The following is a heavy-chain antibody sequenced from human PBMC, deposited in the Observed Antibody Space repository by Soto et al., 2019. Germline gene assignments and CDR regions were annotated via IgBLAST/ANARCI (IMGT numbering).Heavy chain of an antibody. CDR2: ISGSGGST. CDR1: GFTFSRYA. V-gene: IGHV3-23*01. Sequence: GGSLRLSCAAPGFTFSRYAMSWVRQAPGKGLEWVSAISGSGGSTYYADSVKGRFTISRDNSKNTLYLQMNSLRAEDTAVYYCAKCIAAAGPFDYWGQGTLVTVSS. CDR3: AKCIAAAGPFDY. J-gene: IGHJ4*02. D-gene: IGHD6-13*01.